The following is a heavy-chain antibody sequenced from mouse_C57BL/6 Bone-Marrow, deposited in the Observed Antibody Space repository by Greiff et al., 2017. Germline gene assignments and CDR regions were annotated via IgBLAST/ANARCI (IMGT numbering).Heavy chain of an antibody. CDR1: GYTFTSYW. D-gene: IGHD1-2*01. J-gene: IGHJ3*01. CDR3: ATHEYGPGAY. V-gene: IGHV1-52*01. Sequence: QVQLQQPGAELVRPGSSVKLSCKASGYTFTSYWMHWVKQRPIQGLEWIGNIDPSDSETHYNQKFKDKATLTVDKSSSTAYLQLSSLTSEDSAVYYCATHEYGPGAYWGQGTLVTVSA. CDR2: IDPSDSET.